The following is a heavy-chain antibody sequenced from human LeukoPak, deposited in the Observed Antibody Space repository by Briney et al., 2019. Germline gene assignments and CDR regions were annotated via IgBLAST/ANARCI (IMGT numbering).Heavy chain of an antibody. D-gene: IGHD6-13*01. Sequence: ASVKVSCKASGGTFSSYAINWVRQATGQGLEWMGWMNPNSGNTGYAQKFQGRVTMTRNTSISTAYMELSSLRSEDTAVYYCARGKGSSSWSGDFDYWGQGTLVTVSS. CDR3: ARGKGSSSWSGDFDY. V-gene: IGHV1-8*02. J-gene: IGHJ4*02. CDR1: GGTFSSYA. CDR2: MNPNSGNT.